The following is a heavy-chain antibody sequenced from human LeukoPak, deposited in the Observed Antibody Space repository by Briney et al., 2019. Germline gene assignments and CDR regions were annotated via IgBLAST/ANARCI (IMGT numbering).Heavy chain of an antibody. D-gene: IGHD4-17*01. CDR2: INPSGGST. V-gene: IGHV1-46*01. Sequence: ASVKVSCKASGYTFTSYYMHWVRQAPGQGLVWMGIINPSGGSTSYAQKFQGRVTMTRDTSTSTVYMELSSLRSEDTAVYYCARGPGPDDYGDYEDYFDYWGQGTLVAVSS. J-gene: IGHJ4*02. CDR3: ARGPGPDDYGDYEDYFDY. CDR1: GYTFTSYY.